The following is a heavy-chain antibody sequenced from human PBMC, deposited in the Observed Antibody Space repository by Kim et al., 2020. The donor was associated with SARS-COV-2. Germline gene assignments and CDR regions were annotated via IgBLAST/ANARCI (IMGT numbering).Heavy chain of an antibody. Sequence: GGSLRLSCAASGFTFSSYSMNWVRQAPGKGLEWVSYISSSSSTIYYADSVKGRFTISRDNAKNSLYLQMNSLRAEDTAVYYCARDPAPKDSRGPSGSYYWGYYYYYGMDVWGQGTTVTVSS. D-gene: IGHD1-26*01. V-gene: IGHV3-48*04. CDR3: ARDPAPKDSRGPSGSYYWGYYYYYGMDV. CDR1: GFTFSSYS. CDR2: ISSSSSTI. J-gene: IGHJ6*02.